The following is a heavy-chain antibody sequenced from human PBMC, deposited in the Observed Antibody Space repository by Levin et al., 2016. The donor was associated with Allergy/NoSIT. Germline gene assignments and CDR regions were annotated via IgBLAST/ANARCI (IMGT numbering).Heavy chain of an antibody. J-gene: IGHJ6*02. D-gene: IGHD2-21*01. CDR2: IYYSGST. Sequence: SETLSLTCTVSGGSVSSGSYYWSWIRQPPGKGLEWIGYIYYSGSTNYNPSLKSRVTISVDTSKNQFSLKLSSVTAADTAVYYCAREGIAYYYGMDVWGQGTTVTVSS. CDR3: AREGIAYYYGMDV. V-gene: IGHV4-61*01. CDR1: GGSVSSGSYY.